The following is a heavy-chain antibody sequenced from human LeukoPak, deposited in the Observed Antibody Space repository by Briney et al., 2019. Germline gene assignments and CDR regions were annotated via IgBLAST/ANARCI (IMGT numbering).Heavy chain of an antibody. Sequence: SETLSLTCAVYGGSFSGYYWSWIRQPPGKGLEWIGEINHSGSTYYKPSLKSRVSISVDTSKNQFSLNLSSVTAADTAVYYCARAAFHYYYYMDVWGKGTTVTVSS. J-gene: IGHJ6*03. CDR2: INHSGST. D-gene: IGHD2-2*01. CDR3: ARAAFHYYYYMDV. V-gene: IGHV4-34*01. CDR1: GGSFSGYY.